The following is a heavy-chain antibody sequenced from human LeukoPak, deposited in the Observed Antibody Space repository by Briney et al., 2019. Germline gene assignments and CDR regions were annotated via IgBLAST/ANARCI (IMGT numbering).Heavy chain of an antibody. V-gene: IGHV3-23*01. CDR2: ISGNGGST. D-gene: IGHD5-18*01. CDR3: AKAGLGYSYGSSLYYLDY. CDR1: GFTFSSYA. J-gene: IGHJ4*02. Sequence: QSGGSLRLSCAASGFTFSSYAMSWVRQAPGKGLEWVSAISGNGGSTYYADSVKGRFTISRDISKNTLYLQMNSLRAEDTAVYYCAKAGLGYSYGSSLYYLDYWGQGTLVTVSS.